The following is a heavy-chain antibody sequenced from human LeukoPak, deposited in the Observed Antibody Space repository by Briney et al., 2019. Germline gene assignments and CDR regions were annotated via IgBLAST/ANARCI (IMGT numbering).Heavy chain of an antibody. CDR2: MNPNSGNT. CDR3: ARGRTRPQLWLLAY. CDR1: GYTFTSYD. Sequence: ASVKVPCKASGYTFTSYDINWVRQATGQGLEWMGWMNPNSGNTGYAQKFQGRVTMTRNTSISTAYMELSSPRSEDTAVYYCARGRTRPQLWLLAYWGQGTLVTVSS. V-gene: IGHV1-8*01. D-gene: IGHD5-18*01. J-gene: IGHJ4*02.